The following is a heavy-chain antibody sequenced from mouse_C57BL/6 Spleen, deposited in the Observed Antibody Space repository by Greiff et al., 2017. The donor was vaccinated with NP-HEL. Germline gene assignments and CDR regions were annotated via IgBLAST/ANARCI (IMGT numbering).Heavy chain of an antibody. V-gene: IGHV1-55*01. CDR1: GYTFTSYW. CDR2: IYPGSGST. J-gene: IGHJ4*01. Sequence: QVQLQQPGAELVKPGASVKMSCKASGYTFTSYWITWVKQRPGQGLEWIGDIYPGSGSTNYNEKFKSKATLTVDTSSSTAYMQLSSLTSEDSAVYYCARDPTGNEDYAMDYWGQGTSVTVSS. D-gene: IGHD4-1*01. CDR3: ARDPTGNEDYAMDY.